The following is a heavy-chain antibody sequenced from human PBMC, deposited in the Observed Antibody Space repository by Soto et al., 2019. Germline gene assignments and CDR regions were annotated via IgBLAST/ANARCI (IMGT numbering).Heavy chain of an antibody. D-gene: IGHD6-13*01. V-gene: IGHV1-46*01. Sequence: ASVKVSCKASGYTFTSYYMHWVRQAPRQGLEWMGIINPSGGSTSYAQKFQGRVTMTRDTSTSTVYMELSSLRSEDTAVYYCARDRGGYSSSWTRLDYWGQGTLITVSS. CDR3: ARDRGGYSSSWTRLDY. J-gene: IGHJ4*02. CDR1: GYTFTSYY. CDR2: INPSGGST.